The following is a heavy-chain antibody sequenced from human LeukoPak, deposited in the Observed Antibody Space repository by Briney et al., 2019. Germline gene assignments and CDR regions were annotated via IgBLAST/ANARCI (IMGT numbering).Heavy chain of an antibody. D-gene: IGHD1-26*01. J-gene: IGHJ4*02. V-gene: IGHV3-23*01. Sequence: GGSLRLSCAASGFTFSSYAMSWVRQAPGKGLEWVSAISGSGGGTYYADSVKGRFTISRDNSKNTLYLQMNSLRVEDTAVYYCASGSGSYGHLDYWGQGTLVTVSS. CDR1: GFTFSSYA. CDR3: ASGSGSYGHLDY. CDR2: ISGSGGGT.